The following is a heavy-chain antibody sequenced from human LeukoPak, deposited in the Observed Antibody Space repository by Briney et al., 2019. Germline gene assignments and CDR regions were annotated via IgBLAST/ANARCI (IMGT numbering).Heavy chain of an antibody. CDR3: ARENGSFDP. CDR1: GGSFSGYY. CDR2: INHSGST. D-gene: IGHD3-10*01. Sequence: SETLSLTCAVYGGSFSGYYWSWIRQPPGKGLEWIGEINHSGSTNYNPSLKSRVTMSVDTSKNQFSLKLSSVTAADTAVYYCARENGSFDPWGQGTLVTVSS. V-gene: IGHV4-34*01. J-gene: IGHJ5*02.